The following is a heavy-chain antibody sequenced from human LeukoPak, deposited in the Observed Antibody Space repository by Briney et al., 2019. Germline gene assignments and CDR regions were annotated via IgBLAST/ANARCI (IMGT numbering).Heavy chain of an antibody. V-gene: IGHV4-59*08. CDR2: IHYSGST. Sequence: PSETLSLTCTVSGGSISSYYWNWIRQPPAKGLEWIGYIHYSGSTNYNPSLKSRVTISVDTSKNQFSLKLSSVTAADTAVYYCARRNGYSLDAFDIWGQGTMLTVSS. D-gene: IGHD5-24*01. J-gene: IGHJ3*02. CDR3: ARRNGYSLDAFDI. CDR1: GGSISSYY.